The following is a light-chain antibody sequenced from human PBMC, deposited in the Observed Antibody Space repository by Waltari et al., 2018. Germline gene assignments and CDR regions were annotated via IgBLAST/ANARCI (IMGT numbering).Light chain of an antibody. CDR3: QHFDNLLFT. V-gene: IGKV1-33*01. Sequence: DIQVTQSPSSLSASVGDRVTITCQASQDISHYLNWYQQRPGKAPKVLIYDATLLIIGVPSRFNGSGSGTDFTFAITSLQPEDAATYYCQHFDNLLFTFGQGTKLEI. J-gene: IGKJ2*01. CDR1: QDISHY. CDR2: DAT.